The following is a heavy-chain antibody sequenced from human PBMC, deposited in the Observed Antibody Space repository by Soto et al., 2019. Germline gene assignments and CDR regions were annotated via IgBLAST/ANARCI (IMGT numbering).Heavy chain of an antibody. CDR2: ISYDGSNK. CDR3: ARVRSGYCSGGSCPTTVDV. Sequence: GGSLRLSCAASRFTFSSYAMHWVRQAPGKGLEWVAVISYDGSNKYYADSVKGRFTISRDNSKNTLYLQMDSLRPEDTAVYYCARVRSGYCSGGSCPTTVDVWGQGTTVTVSS. V-gene: IGHV3-30-3*01. J-gene: IGHJ6*02. CDR1: RFTFSSYA. D-gene: IGHD2-15*01.